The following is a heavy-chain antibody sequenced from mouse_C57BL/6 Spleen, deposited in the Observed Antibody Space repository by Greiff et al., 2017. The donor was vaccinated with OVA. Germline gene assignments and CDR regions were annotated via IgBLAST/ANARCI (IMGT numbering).Heavy chain of an antibody. Sequence: VQLKESGPELVKPGASVKIPCKASGYTFTDYNMDWVKQSPGKSLEWIGDINPNNGGTIYNQKFKGKATLTVDKSSSTAYMELRGLTSEDTAVYYCARNYYGSSHLWYFDVWGTGTTVTVSS. CDR3: ARNYYGSSHLWYFDV. V-gene: IGHV1-18*01. D-gene: IGHD1-1*01. CDR1: GYTFTDYN. CDR2: INPNNGGT. J-gene: IGHJ1*03.